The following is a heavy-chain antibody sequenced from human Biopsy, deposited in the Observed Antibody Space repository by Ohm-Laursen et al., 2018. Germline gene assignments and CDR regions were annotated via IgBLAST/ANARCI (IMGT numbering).Heavy chain of an antibody. CDR1: GVSISSYF. D-gene: IGHD2-21*02. Sequence: SDTLSLTCTVSGVSISSYFWNWIRQPPGKGLEWIGDIYYSGSTKYTPSLKSRVTISADMSKSQLSLKLTSVTTADTAVYYCARGDEVMVTGAYCFDYWGQGTLVIVSS. CDR2: IYYSGST. J-gene: IGHJ4*02. V-gene: IGHV4-59*07. CDR3: ARGDEVMVTGAYCFDY.